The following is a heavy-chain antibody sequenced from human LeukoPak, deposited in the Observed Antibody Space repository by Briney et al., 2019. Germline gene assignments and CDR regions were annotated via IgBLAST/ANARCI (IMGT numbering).Heavy chain of an antibody. CDR1: GGSISSSSYY. V-gene: IGHV4-39*06. D-gene: IGHD3-3*01. J-gene: IGHJ5*01. CDR2: VYYSGST. CDR3: ARERKGDYDVWSGYYSNWFDS. Sequence: SETLSLTCTVSGGSISSSSYYWGWIRQPPGKGLEWIGSVYYSGSTYYNPSLKSRVTISVDTSKNQFPLKLISVTAADTAVYSCARERKGDYDVWSGYYSNWFDSWGQGTLVTVSS.